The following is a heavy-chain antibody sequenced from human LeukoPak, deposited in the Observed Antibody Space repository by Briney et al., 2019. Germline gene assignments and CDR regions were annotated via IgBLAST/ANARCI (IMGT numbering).Heavy chain of an antibody. Sequence: GGSLRLSCAASGFTFSSYSMNWVRQAPGKGLEWASSISSSSSYIYYADSVKGRFTISRDNAKNSLYLQMNSLRAEDTAVYYCASLVQEGKYSGYDQEDDYWGQGTLVTVSS. CDR1: GFTFSSYS. V-gene: IGHV3-21*01. D-gene: IGHD5-12*01. CDR3: ASLVQEGKYSGYDQEDDY. J-gene: IGHJ4*02. CDR2: ISSSSSYI.